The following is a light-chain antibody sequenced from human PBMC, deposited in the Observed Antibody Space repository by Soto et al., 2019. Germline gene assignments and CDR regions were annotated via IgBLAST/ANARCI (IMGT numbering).Light chain of an antibody. CDR3: QQYGSPPRT. Sequence: EVVMTQSPATLSVSPGERATLSCRASETVATNLAWYQQKPGQAPRPLIYGASSRVTGIPDRFSGSGSGTDFTLTISRLEPEDFAVYYCQQYGSPPRTFGQGTKVDIK. V-gene: IGKV3-20*01. J-gene: IGKJ1*01. CDR1: ETVATN. CDR2: GAS.